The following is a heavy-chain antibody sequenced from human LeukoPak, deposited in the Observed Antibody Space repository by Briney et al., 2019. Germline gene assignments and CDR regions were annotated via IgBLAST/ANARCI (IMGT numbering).Heavy chain of an antibody. D-gene: IGHD3-22*01. CDR2: LYYSVTT. V-gene: IGHV4-59*01. CDR3: ARGPYSYDSSGAFDI. CDR1: GGSISSNY. Sequence: SETLSLTCTVSGGSISSNYWSWIRQPPGKGLEWIGYLYYSVTTKYNTSLKSRVTISMDTSKNQFSLKLSSVTAADTAVYFCARGPYSYDSSGAFDIWGQGTMVTVSS. J-gene: IGHJ3*02.